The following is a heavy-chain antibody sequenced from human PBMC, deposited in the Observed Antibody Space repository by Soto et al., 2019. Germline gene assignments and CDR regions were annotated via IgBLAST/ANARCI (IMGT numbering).Heavy chain of an antibody. CDR1: GYTFISYG. J-gene: IGHJ4*02. CDR2: SSTYNGNT. CDR3: VRDWRGGVGSAFYY. D-gene: IGHD1-26*01. V-gene: IGHV1-18*01. Sequence: QVQLVQSGAEVKKPGASVKVSCKASGYTFISYGIGWVRQAPGQGLEWMGWSSTYNGNTKYAQKFQGRVTMTTDTSTSTAYMDLRSLRSDDTAVYYCVRDWRGGVGSAFYYWGQGTLVAVSS.